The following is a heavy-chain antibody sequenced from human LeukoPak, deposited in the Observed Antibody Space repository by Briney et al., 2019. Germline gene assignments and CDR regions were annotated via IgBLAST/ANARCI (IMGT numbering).Heavy chain of an antibody. Sequence: AGGSLRLSCAASVFTFSNHGMNWVRQAPGKGLEWIGSIYHSGSTYYNPSLKSRVTISVDTSKNQFSLKLSSVTAADTAVYYCARAAPSYDFPYWGQGTLVTVSS. CDR3: ARAAPSYDFPY. CDR1: VFTFSNHGM. D-gene: IGHD3-3*01. CDR2: IYHSGST. V-gene: IGHV4-38-2*01. J-gene: IGHJ4*02.